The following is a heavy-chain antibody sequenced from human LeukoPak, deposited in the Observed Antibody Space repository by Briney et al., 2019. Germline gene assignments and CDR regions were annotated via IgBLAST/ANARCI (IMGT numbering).Heavy chain of an antibody. V-gene: IGHV4-31*03. D-gene: IGHD3-10*01. Sequence: SQTLSLTCTVSGGSISSGVYCWSWIRQPPWKGLQWLGYICSSASAYYNASLKSRVSMSTDTSNNQFSLKLNSVTAADTAVYYCARDRALDYGSGSYYGNWFDPWGQGTLVTVSS. CDR2: ICSSASA. J-gene: IGHJ5*02. CDR3: ARDRALDYGSGSYYGNWFDP. CDR1: GGSISSGVYC.